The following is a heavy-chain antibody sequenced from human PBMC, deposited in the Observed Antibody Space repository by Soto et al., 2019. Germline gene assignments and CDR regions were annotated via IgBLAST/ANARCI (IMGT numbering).Heavy chain of an antibody. V-gene: IGHV4-39*01. Sequence: SETLSLTCTVSGGSISSSSYYWGWIRQPPGKGLEWIGSIYYSGSTYYNPSLKSRVTISVDTSKNQFSLKLSSVTAADTAVYYCARLKVRGVIIYGAYYYYGMDVWGQGTTVT. CDR2: IYYSGST. J-gene: IGHJ6*02. CDR1: GGSISSSSYY. D-gene: IGHD3-10*01. CDR3: ARLKVRGVIIYGAYYYYGMDV.